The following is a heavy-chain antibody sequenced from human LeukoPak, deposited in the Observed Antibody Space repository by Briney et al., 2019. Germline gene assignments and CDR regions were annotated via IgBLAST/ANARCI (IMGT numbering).Heavy chain of an antibody. CDR1: GGSVSSGNYY. Sequence: PSETLSLTCTVSGGSVSSGNYYWSWIRQPPGKGLEWIGYIYYSGSTNYNPSLKSRVTISVGTSKNQFSLKLSSVTAADTAVYYCAILRYFDEHYYYYDMDVWGQGTTVTVSS. CDR3: AILRYFDEHYYYYDMDV. CDR2: IYYSGST. V-gene: IGHV4-61*01. J-gene: IGHJ6*02. D-gene: IGHD3-9*01.